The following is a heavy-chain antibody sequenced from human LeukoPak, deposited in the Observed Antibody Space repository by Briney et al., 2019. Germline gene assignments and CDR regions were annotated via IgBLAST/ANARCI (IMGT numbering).Heavy chain of an antibody. V-gene: IGHV4-30-4*01. D-gene: IGHD3-16*01. CDR2: IYYSGST. J-gene: IGHJ4*02. CDR3: ARGWDYVSSPIFDY. Sequence: PSETLSLTCTVSGGSISSGDYHWSWIRQPPGKGLERIGYIYYSGSTYYNPSLKSRVTISVDTSKNQFSLKLSSVTAADTAVYYCARGWDYVSSPIFDYWGQGTLVTVSS. CDR1: GGSISSGDYH.